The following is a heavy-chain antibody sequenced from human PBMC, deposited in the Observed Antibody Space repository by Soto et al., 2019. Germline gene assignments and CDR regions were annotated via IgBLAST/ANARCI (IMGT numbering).Heavy chain of an antibody. D-gene: IGHD2-21*01. CDR1: GFMFNNSA. CDR2: VSDNGGSRGGT. CDR3: ASAKAVVIAALGI. V-gene: IGHV3-23*01. J-gene: IGHJ3*02. Sequence: PGGSLRLSCTASGFMFNNSAMTWVRQAPGQGLQWVASVSDNGGSRGGTYYADSAKGRFTISRDNSKNTLYLQLDSLTGADTAVYYCASAKAVVIAALGIWGQGTMVTVSS.